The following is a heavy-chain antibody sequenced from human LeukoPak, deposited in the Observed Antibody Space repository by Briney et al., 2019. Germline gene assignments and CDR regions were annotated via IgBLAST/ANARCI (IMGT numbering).Heavy chain of an antibody. Sequence: GGSLRLSCAASGFTFSIYSMNWVRQAPGKGLEWVSYISSSSSTIYYADSVKGRFTISRDNAKNSLYQQMNSLRDEDTAVYYCASEYSSGWYRGDYFDYWGQGTLVTVSS. CDR3: ASEYSSGWYRGDYFDY. CDR1: GFTFSIYS. J-gene: IGHJ4*02. CDR2: ISSSSSTI. D-gene: IGHD6-19*01. V-gene: IGHV3-48*02.